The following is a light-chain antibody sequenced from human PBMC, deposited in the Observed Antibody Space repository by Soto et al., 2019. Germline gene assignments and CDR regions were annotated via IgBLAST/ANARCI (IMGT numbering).Light chain of an antibody. CDR3: AAWDDSLNGYV. J-gene: IGLJ1*01. V-gene: IGLV1-44*01. CDR1: RSNIGSNS. CDR2: SND. Sequence: QYALTQPPSASGTPGQRVTISCYGSRSNIGSNSVNWYTQLPGTAPKLLIYSNDSRPSGVPDRFSGSKSGTSASLAISGLQCEDEDDYYCAAWDDSLNGYVFRTGTKVTVL.